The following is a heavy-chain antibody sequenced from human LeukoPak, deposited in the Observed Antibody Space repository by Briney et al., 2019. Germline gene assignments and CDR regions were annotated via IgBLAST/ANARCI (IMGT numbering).Heavy chain of an antibody. V-gene: IGHV1-8*02. D-gene: IGHD1-14*01. CDR3: ARTEPPSGYGMDV. CDR2: MNPNSGNT. J-gene: IGHJ6*02. Sequence: ASVKVSCKASGGTFSSYAISWVRQATGQGLEWMGWMNPNSGNTGYAQKFQGRVTMTRNTSISTAYMELSSLRSEDTAVYYCARTEPPSGYGMDVWGQGTTVTVSS. CDR1: GGTFSSYA.